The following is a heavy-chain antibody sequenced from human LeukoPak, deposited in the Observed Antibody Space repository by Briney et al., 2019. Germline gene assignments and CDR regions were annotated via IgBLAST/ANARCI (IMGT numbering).Heavy chain of an antibody. CDR2: IYHTGRT. CDR3: AGNSGWYTDS. J-gene: IGHJ5*01. Sequence: SGTLSLTCAVSGGSISSHTWWHWVRQPPGKGLEWIGEIYHTGRTNYNASLKSRVTMSVDKSKNQFSLMLRSVTAADTAVYYCAGNSGWYTDSWGRGTLVIVSS. D-gene: IGHD6-19*01. CDR1: GGSISSHTW. V-gene: IGHV4-4*02.